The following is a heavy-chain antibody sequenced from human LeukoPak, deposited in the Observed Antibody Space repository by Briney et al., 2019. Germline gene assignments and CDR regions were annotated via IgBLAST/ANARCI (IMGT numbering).Heavy chain of an antibody. D-gene: IGHD1-26*01. J-gene: IGHJ3*02. CDR3: TRRDAWEAFDI. V-gene: IGHV3-73*01. CDR1: GFTFSGSA. CDR2: IRSKANSYAT. Sequence: GGSLRLSCAASGFTFSGSAMHWVRQASGKGLEWVGRIRSKANSYATAYAASVKGRFTISRDDSKNTAYLQMNSLKTEDTAVYYCTRRDAWEAFDIWGQGTMVTVSS.